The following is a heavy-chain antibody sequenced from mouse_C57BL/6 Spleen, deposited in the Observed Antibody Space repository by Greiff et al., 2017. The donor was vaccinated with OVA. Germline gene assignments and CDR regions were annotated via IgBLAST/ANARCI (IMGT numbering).Heavy chain of an antibody. J-gene: IGHJ3*01. CDR3: TGGSNYAWFAY. V-gene: IGHV6-3*01. CDR2: IRLKSDNYAT. CDR1: GFTFSNYW. D-gene: IGHD2-5*01. Sequence: DVKLVESGGGLVQPGGSMKLSCVASGFTFSNYWMNWVRQSPEKGLEWVAQIRLKSDNYATHYAESVKGRFTISRDDSKSSVYLQMNNLRAEDTGIDYCTGGSNYAWFAYWGQGTLVTVSA.